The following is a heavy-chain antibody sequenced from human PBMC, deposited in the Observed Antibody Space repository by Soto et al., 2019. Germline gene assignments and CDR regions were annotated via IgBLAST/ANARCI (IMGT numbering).Heavy chain of an antibody. Sequence: PGGSLRLSCSASGFTFSSYAMHWVRQAPGKGLEYVSATSSNGGSTYYADSVKGRFTISRDNSKNTLYLQMSSLRAEDTAVYYCVKDPKGTYYDYVWGSYRWDAFDIWGQGTMVTVSS. D-gene: IGHD3-16*02. V-gene: IGHV3-64D*06. J-gene: IGHJ3*02. CDR1: GFTFSSYA. CDR3: VKDPKGTYYDYVWGSYRWDAFDI. CDR2: TSSNGGST.